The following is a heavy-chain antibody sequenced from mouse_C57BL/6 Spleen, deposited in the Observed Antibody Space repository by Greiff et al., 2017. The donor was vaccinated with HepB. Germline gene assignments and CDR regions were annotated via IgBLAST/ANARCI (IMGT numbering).Heavy chain of an antibody. J-gene: IGHJ2*01. CDR2: IYPGDGDT. V-gene: IGHV1-82*01. D-gene: IGHD1-1*01. CDR1: GYAFSSSW. Sequence: QVQLQQSGPELVKPGASVKISCKASGYAFSSSWMNWVKQRPGKGLEWIGRIYPGDGDTNYNGKFKGKATLTADKSSSTAYMQLSSLTSEDSAVYFCARRYYYGSNYGYFDYWGQGTTLTVAS. CDR3: ARRYYYGSNYGYFDY.